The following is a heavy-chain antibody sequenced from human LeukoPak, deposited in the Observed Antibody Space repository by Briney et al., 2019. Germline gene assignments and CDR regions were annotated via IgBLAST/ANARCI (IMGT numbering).Heavy chain of an antibody. CDR1: GFTVSNYY. D-gene: IGHD1-1*01. CDR3: VRGTWFDP. CDR2: LYSGGTT. Sequence: PGGSLRLSCAASGFTVSNYYMSWVRQAPGKGLEWVSVLYSGGTTRYADSVKGRFTISRDNSKNTLFLQMDSLRPEDTAMYYCVRGTWFDPGAREPWSPSPQ. V-gene: IGHV3-53*01. J-gene: IGHJ5*02.